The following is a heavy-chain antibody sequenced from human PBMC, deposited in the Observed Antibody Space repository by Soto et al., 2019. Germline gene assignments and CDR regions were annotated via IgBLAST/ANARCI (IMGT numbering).Heavy chain of an antibody. J-gene: IGHJ5*02. CDR1: NGSISSYR. Sequence: PSETLSLTCTVSNGSISSYRWSWIRQPAGKGLEWIGRLNTYGNTHYNPSLKSRVTVSVDTSRNQFFLTLRSVTAADSAVYHCGRESGETWDYEASWGQGTPVTVSS. V-gene: IGHV4-4*07. CDR2: LNTYGNT. D-gene: IGHD1-7*01. CDR3: GRESGETWDYEAS.